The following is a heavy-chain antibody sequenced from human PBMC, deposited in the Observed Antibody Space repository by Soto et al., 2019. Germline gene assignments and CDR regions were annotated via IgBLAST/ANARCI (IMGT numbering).Heavy chain of an antibody. Sequence: ASVKISCKASGYTFSSYAMHWVRQAPGQRLEWMGWINAGNGNTKYSQKFQGRVTITRDTSASTAYMELSSLRSEDMAVYYCARRRGLEGFDYWGQGTLVTAPQ. CDR1: GYTFSSYA. J-gene: IGHJ4*02. CDR3: ARRRGLEGFDY. V-gene: IGHV1-3*01. CDR2: INAGNGNT. D-gene: IGHD1-1*01.